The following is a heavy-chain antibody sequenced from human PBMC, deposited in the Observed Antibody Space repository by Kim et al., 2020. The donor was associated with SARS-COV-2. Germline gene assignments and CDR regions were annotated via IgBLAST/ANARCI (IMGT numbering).Heavy chain of an antibody. V-gene: IGHV3-30*07. CDR3: ARDDYYDSSGYFDY. J-gene: IGHJ4*02. D-gene: IGHD3-22*01. Sequence: ADSVKGRLTISRDNSKNTLYLQMNSLRAEDTAVYYCARDDYYDSSGYFDYWGQGTLVTVSS.